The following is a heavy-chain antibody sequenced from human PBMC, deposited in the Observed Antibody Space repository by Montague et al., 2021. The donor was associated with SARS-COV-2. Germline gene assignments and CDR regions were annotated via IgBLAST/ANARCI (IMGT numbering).Heavy chain of an antibody. CDR2: IYYSGST. CDR1: GGSISSSCYY. CDR3: ARKEMKYSSIWSTGGNWFDP. Sequence: SETLSLTCTVSGGSISSSCYYWGWLRQPPGKGLEWIGCIYYSGSTYYNLSLKSRVTISVDTSKNQFSLKLSSVTAADTAVYYCARKEMKYSSIWSTGGNWFDPWGQGTLVTVSS. V-gene: IGHV4-39*01. J-gene: IGHJ5*02. D-gene: IGHD6-13*01.